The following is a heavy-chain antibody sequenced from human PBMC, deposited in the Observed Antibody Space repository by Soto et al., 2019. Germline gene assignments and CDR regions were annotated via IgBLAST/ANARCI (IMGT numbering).Heavy chain of an antibody. Sequence: QVQLVQSGAEVKKPGASVKVSCRASGYSFTTYDINWVRQATGQGFEWMGWMNPNSGNTGYAQKLQGRVTMTRNTYTSTAYMELSNLRSEDTAVYYCTRDYYGSGTYSSWGQGTLVTVSS. V-gene: IGHV1-8*01. D-gene: IGHD3-10*01. CDR2: MNPNSGNT. J-gene: IGHJ5*02. CDR3: TRDYYGSGTYSS. CDR1: GYSFTTYD.